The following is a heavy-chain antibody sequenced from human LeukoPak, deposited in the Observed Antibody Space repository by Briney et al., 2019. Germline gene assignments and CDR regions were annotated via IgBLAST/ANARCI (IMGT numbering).Heavy chain of an antibody. CDR2: ISYDGSNK. CDR1: GFTFSSYG. D-gene: IGHD2-21*02. J-gene: IGHJ4*02. V-gene: IGHV3-30*18. CDR3: AKGRSAVTATRGLFDY. Sequence: PGGSLRLSCAASGFTFSSYGINWVRQAPGKGLEWVAVISYDGSNKYYADSVKGRFTISRDNSKNTLYLQMNSLRAEDAAVYYCAKGRSAVTATRGLFDYWGQGTLVTVSS.